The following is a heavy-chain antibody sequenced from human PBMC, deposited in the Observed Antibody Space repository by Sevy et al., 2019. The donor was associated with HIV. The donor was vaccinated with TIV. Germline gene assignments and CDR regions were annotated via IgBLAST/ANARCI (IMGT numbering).Heavy chain of an antibody. CDR3: ARDPEVGEAFDM. V-gene: IGHV1-2*02. CDR1: GYTFTDYY. D-gene: IGHD2-15*01. Sequence: ASVKVSCSAFGYTFTDYYIHWVRQAPGQGLEWMGWINPNSGGTNYAQKFQGRVTMTRDTSIRTAYMDLSRLRSDDTALYYCARDPEVGEAFDMRGQGTMVTVSS. CDR2: INPNSGGT. J-gene: IGHJ3*02.